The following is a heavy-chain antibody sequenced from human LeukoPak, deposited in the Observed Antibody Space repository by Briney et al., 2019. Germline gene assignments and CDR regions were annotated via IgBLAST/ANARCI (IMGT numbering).Heavy chain of an antibody. CDR2: IYTTGST. CDR3: ARGGGYWWYLQN. CDR1: GGSIGTGTYY. Sequence: SETLSLTCTVSGGSIGTGTYYWSWIRQPAGKGLEWIGRIYTTGSTNYNPSLKSRVTMSLDTSKNQFSLKLSSVTAADTAVYYCARGGGYWWYLQNWGQGTLVTVSS. D-gene: IGHD2-15*01. J-gene: IGHJ4*02. V-gene: IGHV4-61*02.